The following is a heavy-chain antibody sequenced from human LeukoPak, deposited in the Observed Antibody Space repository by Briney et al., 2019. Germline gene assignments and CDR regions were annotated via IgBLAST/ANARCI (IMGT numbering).Heavy chain of an antibody. V-gene: IGHV1-69*05. CDR1: GGTFSSYA. Sequence: SVKVSCKASGGTFSSYAISWVRQAPGRGLEWMGRIIPIFGTANYAQKFQGRVTITTDESTSTAYMELSSLRSEDTAVYYCARDLQFPTSGYDEAPEAYWGQGTLVTVSS. CDR3: ARDLQFPTSGYDEAPEAY. D-gene: IGHD5-12*01. CDR2: IIPIFGTA. J-gene: IGHJ4*02.